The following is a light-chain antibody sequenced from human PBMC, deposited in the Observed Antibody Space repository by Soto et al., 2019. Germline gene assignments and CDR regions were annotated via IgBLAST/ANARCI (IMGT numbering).Light chain of an antibody. J-gene: IGKJ1*01. V-gene: IGKV1-5*03. CDR1: QNIDSG. CDR2: KAS. Sequence: DIQMTQSPSTLSASVGDRVTITCRASQNIDSGLAWYQQKPGKAPKLLIYKASTLESGVPLRFSGSGSGTEFTLTNTSLQLDDFATYYCKQYHFFGTFAQGTRVK. CDR3: KQYHFFGT.